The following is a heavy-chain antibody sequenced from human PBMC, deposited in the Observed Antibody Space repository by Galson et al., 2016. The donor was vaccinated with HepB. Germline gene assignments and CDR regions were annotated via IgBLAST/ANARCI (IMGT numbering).Heavy chain of an antibody. Sequence: SLRLSCAASGFTFSDYYMSWIRQAPGKGLEWVSYISTSSSYTKYADSVKGRFTISRDNAKKSQYLQMNSLRAEDTAVYYCARDRSGDYARNWGQGTLVTVSS. CDR2: ISTSSSYT. CDR1: GFTFSDYY. J-gene: IGHJ4*02. V-gene: IGHV3-11*06. D-gene: IGHD4-17*01. CDR3: ARDRSGDYARN.